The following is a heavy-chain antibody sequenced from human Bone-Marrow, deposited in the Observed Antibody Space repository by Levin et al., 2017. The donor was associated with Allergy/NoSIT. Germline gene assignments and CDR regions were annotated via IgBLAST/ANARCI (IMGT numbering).Heavy chain of an antibody. J-gene: IGHJ5*01. CDR3: ARGPGLAVGKGYFDS. V-gene: IGHV3-30-3*01. Sequence: LSLPCAASGFPFRNFAMHWVRQAPGKGLEWVAAIPHDGANTYYTDSVRGRFTISRDNSKNTLFVEMNSLRVEDTAVYYCARGPGLAVGKGYFDSWGQGTLVTVSS. CDR1: GFPFRNFA. CDR2: IPHDGANT. D-gene: IGHD6-19*01.